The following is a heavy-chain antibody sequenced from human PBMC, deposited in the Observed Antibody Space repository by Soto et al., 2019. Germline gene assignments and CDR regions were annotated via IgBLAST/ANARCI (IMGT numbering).Heavy chain of an antibody. J-gene: IGHJ4*02. V-gene: IGHV3-30*18. CDR3: AKDFGRLLAATPDS. Sequence: QVQLVESGGGVVQPGRSLRLSCAASGFTFTTYGMHWVRRAPGKGLEWVAFISYDGGSKYHSDSVRGRFTISRDTSKNTLYLQMNSLRPEDTAVYYCAKDFGRLLAATPDSWGQGTLVTVSS. CDR2: ISYDGGSK. D-gene: IGHD2-15*01. CDR1: GFTFTTYG.